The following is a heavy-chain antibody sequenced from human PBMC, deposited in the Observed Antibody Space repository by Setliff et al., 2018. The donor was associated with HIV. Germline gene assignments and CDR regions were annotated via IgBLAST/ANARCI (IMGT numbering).Heavy chain of an antibody. V-gene: IGHV3-33*06. CDR1: GFTFSTYG. CDR3: AKGPGYSSSWYYFNY. Sequence: PGGSLRLSCAASGFTFSTYGMHWVRQAPGKGLEWLAVIWYDGSNKYYADSVKGRYTISRDNSKNTLNLQMNSLRAEDTAVYYCAKGPGYSSSWYYFNYWGQGTLVTVSS. D-gene: IGHD6-13*01. CDR2: IWYDGSNK. J-gene: IGHJ4*02.